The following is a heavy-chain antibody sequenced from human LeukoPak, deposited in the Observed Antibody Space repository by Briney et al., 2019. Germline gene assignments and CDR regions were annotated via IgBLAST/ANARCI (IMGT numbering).Heavy chain of an antibody. CDR1: GYTFTSYD. D-gene: IGHD6-6*01. V-gene: IGHV1-8*01. Sequence: ALVKVSCKASGYTFTSYDINWVRQATGQGLEWMGWMNPNSGNTGYAQKFQGRVTMTRNTSISTAYMELSSLRSEDTAVYYCARRALIAARYYYYMDVWGKGTTVTVSS. CDR2: MNPNSGNT. J-gene: IGHJ6*03. CDR3: ARRALIAARYYYYMDV.